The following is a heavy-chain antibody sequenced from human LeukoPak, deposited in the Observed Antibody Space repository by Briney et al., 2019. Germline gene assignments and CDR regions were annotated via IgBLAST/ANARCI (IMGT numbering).Heavy chain of an antibody. J-gene: IGHJ6*03. CDR2: IYYSGST. CDR1: GGSISSSSYY. D-gene: IGHD3-3*01. CDR3: ARDHLTVFGVVTKDYYYYYMDV. Sequence: PSETLSLTCTVSGGSISSSSYYWGWIRQPPGKGLEWIGSIYYSGSTYYNPSLKSRVTISVDTSKNQFSLKLSSVTAADTAVYYCARDHLTVFGVVTKDYYYYYMDVWGKGTTVTVSS. V-gene: IGHV4-39*02.